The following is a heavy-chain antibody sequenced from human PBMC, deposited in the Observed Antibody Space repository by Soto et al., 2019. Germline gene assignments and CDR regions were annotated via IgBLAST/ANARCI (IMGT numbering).Heavy chain of an antibody. V-gene: IGHV4-34*01. CDR1: GGSFSGYY. J-gene: IGHJ5*02. D-gene: IGHD2-15*01. Sequence: SETLSLTCAVYGGSFSGYYWSWIRQPPGKGLEWIGEINHSGSTNYNPSLKSRVTISVDTSKNQFSLKLSSVTAADTAVYYCARISDTLVVAGKNWFDPWGQGTLVTVSS. CDR2: INHSGST. CDR3: ARISDTLVVAGKNWFDP.